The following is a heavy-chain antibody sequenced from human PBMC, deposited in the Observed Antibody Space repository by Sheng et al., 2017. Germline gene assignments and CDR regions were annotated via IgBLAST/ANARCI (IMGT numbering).Heavy chain of an antibody. CDR3: ARTLYSSGDYIY. V-gene: IGHV4-39*07. D-gene: IGHD2-21*01. J-gene: IGHJ4*02. CDR1: GGSISSSSYY. CDR2: IHYSGTT. Sequence: QLQLQESGPRLVKPSETLSLSCTVSGGSISSSSYYWGWIRQPPGKGLEWIGSIHYSGTTYYNPSLKSRVTISVDTSKNQFSLKLSSVTAADTAVYYCARTLYSSGDYIYWGQGNAGHRLL.